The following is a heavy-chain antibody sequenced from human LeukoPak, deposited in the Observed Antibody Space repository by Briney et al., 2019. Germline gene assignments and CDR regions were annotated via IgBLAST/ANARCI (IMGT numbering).Heavy chain of an antibody. D-gene: IGHD1-26*01. V-gene: IGHV3-30*03. J-gene: IGHJ6*03. CDR1: GFTFSSYG. Sequence: PGGSLRLSCAASGFTFSSYGMHWVRQAPAKGLEWVAVISYDGSNKYYADSVKGRFTISRDNAKNSLYLQMNSLGPEDTAVYYCARDPYSGNYGNYYYYYMDVWGKGTTVTISS. CDR2: ISYDGSNK. CDR3: ARDPYSGNYGNYYYYYMDV.